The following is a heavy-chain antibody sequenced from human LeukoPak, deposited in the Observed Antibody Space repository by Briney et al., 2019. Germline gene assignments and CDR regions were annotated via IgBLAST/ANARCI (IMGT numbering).Heavy chain of an antibody. J-gene: IGHJ4*02. CDR2: ISPSGDIT. V-gene: IGHV3-23*01. Sequence: GGSLRLSCATSGFIFSNYAVNWLRQAPGKGLKWVSGISPSGDITYYVDSVKGRFTISRDNSKNTVYLEVSSLTAEDTAVYYCAKDDAWLRFGEWSQGTLVTVSS. CDR3: AKDDAWLRFGE. CDR1: GFIFSNYA. D-gene: IGHD3-16*01.